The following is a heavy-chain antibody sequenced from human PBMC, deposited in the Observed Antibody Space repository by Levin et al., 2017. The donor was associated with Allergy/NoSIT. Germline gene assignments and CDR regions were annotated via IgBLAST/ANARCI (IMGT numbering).Heavy chain of an antibody. Sequence: GESLKISCAASGFTFSSYGMHWVRQAPGKGLEWVAVIWYDGSNKYYADSVKGRFTISRDNSKNTLYLQMNSLRAEDTAVYYCARATPIGTIPTDYWGQGTLVTVSS. CDR2: IWYDGSNK. V-gene: IGHV3-33*01. D-gene: IGHD3-9*01. J-gene: IGHJ4*02. CDR3: ARATPIGTIPTDY. CDR1: GFTFSSYG.